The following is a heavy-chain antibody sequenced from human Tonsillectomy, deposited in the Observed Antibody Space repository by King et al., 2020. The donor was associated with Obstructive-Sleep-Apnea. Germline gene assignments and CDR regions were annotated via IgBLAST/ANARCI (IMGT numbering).Heavy chain of an antibody. Sequence: QLQESGPGLVKPSETLSLTCTVSGGSISSYYWSWIRQPPGKGLEWIGYIYYSGSTNYNPSLKSRVTISVDTSKNQFSLKLSSVTAADTAVYYCARGGRDFWSGYYTGSDYWGQGTLVTVSS. V-gene: IGHV4-59*01. J-gene: IGHJ4*02. CDR2: IYYSGST. CDR1: GGSISSYY. D-gene: IGHD3-3*01. CDR3: ARGGRDFWSGYYTGSDY.